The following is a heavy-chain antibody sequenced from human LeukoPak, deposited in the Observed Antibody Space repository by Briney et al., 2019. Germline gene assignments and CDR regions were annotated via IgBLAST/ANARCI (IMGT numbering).Heavy chain of an antibody. D-gene: IGHD3-10*01. Sequence: AGGSLRLSCAASGFTFSSYGMHWGRQAPGKGLEWVAGIWYDGSNKYYADSVKGRFTISRDNSKNTLYLQMNSLRAEDTAVYYCARDLMVRGTPNAFDIWGQGTMVTVSS. CDR3: ARDLMVRGTPNAFDI. V-gene: IGHV3-33*01. J-gene: IGHJ3*02. CDR1: GFTFSSYG. CDR2: IWYDGSNK.